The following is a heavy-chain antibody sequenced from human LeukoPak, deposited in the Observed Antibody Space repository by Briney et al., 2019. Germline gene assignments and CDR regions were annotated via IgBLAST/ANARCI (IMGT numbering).Heavy chain of an antibody. D-gene: IGHD3-22*01. Sequence: KPGGSLRLSCAASGFTFSSYAMHWVRQAPGKGLEWVAVISYDGSNKYYADSVKGRFTISRDNSKNTLYLQMNSLRAEDTAVYYCARENYDSTFDHWGQGTLVTVSS. CDR2: ISYDGSNK. CDR1: GFTFSSYA. CDR3: ARENYDSTFDH. J-gene: IGHJ4*02. V-gene: IGHV3-30-3*01.